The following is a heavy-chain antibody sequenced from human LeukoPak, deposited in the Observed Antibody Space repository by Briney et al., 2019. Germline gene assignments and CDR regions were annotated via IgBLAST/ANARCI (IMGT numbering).Heavy chain of an antibody. J-gene: IGHJ4*02. V-gene: IGHV3-48*03. CDR2: ISSSGSTR. CDR1: GFTFSTFA. D-gene: IGHD6-19*01. Sequence: GGSLRLSCEASGFTFSTFAMIWVRQAPGKGLEWVSYISSSGSTRYYADSVKGRFTMSRDNAKNSLYLQMNSLRAEDTAVYYCARVEGSGWSKLCDYWGQGTLVTVSS. CDR3: ARVEGSGWSKLCDY.